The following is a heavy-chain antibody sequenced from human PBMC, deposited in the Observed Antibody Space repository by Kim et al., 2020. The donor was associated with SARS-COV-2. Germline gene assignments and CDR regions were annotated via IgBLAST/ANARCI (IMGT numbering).Heavy chain of an antibody. CDR1: GFTFSSYG. Sequence: GGSLRLSCTASGFTFSSYGMHWVRQAPGKGLEWVAVIWYDGSNKYYTDSVKGRFTISRDNSKNTLYLQMNSLRAEDTAVYYCARDRNAFDIWGQGTMVTVSS. CDR2: IWYDGSNK. CDR3: ARDRNAFDI. V-gene: IGHV3-33*01. J-gene: IGHJ3*02.